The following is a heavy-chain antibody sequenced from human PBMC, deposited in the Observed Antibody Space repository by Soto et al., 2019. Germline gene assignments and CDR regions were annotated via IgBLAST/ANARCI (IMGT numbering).Heavy chain of an antibody. CDR3: ARDPGTDEAIDY. J-gene: IGHJ4*02. V-gene: IGHV3-33*01. Sequence: QVQVVESGGGVVQPGTSLRLSCAASGFRVSNFGMHWVRQAPGKGLEWVAVIWHDGKNKYYADSVEGRFTISRDNSKNTLYLQMNSLRAEDTAVYYCARDPGTDEAIDYWGQGTLVIVSS. CDR2: IWHDGKNK. CDR1: GFRVSNFG.